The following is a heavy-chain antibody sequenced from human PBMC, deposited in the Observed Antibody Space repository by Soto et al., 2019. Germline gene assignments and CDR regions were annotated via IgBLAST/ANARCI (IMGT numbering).Heavy chain of an antibody. V-gene: IGHV3-23*01. CDR3: AKGGYSSGWYIFDY. CDR1: GFPFRSYP. CDR2: ISGSGGST. D-gene: IGHD6-19*01. Sequence: EVQLLESGGALLHLGGPLGLSCAASGFPFRSYPMSWFRRAPGKGLEWVSAISGSGGSTYYANPGKGRFTISRDNSKNTLYLQMNSLRAEDTAVYDCAKGGYSSGWYIFDYWGQGTLVTVSS. J-gene: IGHJ4*02.